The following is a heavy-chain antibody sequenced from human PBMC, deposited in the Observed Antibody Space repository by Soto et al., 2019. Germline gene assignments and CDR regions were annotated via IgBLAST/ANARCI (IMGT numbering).Heavy chain of an antibody. CDR2: IYYSGST. CDR3: ARNKDIVLMVYAIPNWFDP. D-gene: IGHD2-8*01. CDR1: GGSISSSSYY. V-gene: IGHV4-39*01. Sequence: PSETLSLTCTVSGGSISSSSYYWGWIRQPPGKGLEWIGCIYYSGSTYYNPSLKSRVTISVDTSKNQFSLKLSSVTAADTAVYYCARNKDIVLMVYAIPNWFDPWGQGTLVTVSS. J-gene: IGHJ5*02.